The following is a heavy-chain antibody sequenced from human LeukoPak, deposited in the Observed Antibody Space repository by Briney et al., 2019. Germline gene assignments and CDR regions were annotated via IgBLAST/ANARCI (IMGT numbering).Heavy chain of an antibody. CDR3: AKESGKFDY. V-gene: IGHV3-43*02. CDR2: ISGDGVST. Sequence: GGSLRLSCVASGLPIADFAMHWVRQAPGEGLEWVSLISGDGVSTFYADSVKGRFSISRDNSKYSLYLEMNSLRTEDAAMYYCAKESGKFDYWGQGTLVAVSS. CDR1: GLPIADFA. J-gene: IGHJ4*02.